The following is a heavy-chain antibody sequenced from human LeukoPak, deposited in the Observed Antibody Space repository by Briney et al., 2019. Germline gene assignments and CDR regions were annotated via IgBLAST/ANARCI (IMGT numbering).Heavy chain of an antibody. J-gene: IGHJ5*02. Sequence: GGSLRLSCAASGFTFSPYAMHWVRLAPGQGLEWVALVSNDGSNKYYADSVKGRFTISRDNSKNTLDLQKHSLRAEDTAVYYCAKDGFCSGASCYPNHFDPWGQGTLVTVSS. CDR2: VSNDGSNK. CDR3: AKDGFCSGASCYPNHFDP. CDR1: GFTFSPYA. V-gene: IGHV3-30*18. D-gene: IGHD2-2*01.